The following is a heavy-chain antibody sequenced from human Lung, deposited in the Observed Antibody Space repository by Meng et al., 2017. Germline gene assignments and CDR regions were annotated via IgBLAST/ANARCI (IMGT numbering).Heavy chain of an antibody. CDR3: AKKGWLYWGSGDDY. CDR2: ISGSGSSP. Sequence: LVEFGGGLVQPGGSLRLSCAVSGFTVRRYAMSWVRQAPGKGLEWVSAISGSGSSPYYADSVKGRFTISRDNSKNTLYLQMNSLRAEDTAVYYCAKKGWLYWGSGDDYWGQGTLVTASS. CDR1: GFTVRRYA. V-gene: IGHV3-23*04. D-gene: IGHD7-27*01. J-gene: IGHJ4*02.